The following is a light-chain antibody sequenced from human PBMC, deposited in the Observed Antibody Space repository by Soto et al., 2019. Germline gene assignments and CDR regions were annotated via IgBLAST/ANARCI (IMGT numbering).Light chain of an antibody. Sequence: QSVLTQPPSVSGAPGQRVTISCTGSSSNIGAGYDVHWYQQLPSTAPKLLIYSNNNRPSGVPDRFSVSRSATSASLAITGLQAADEADYYCQSYDSSLSADVFGTGTKLTVL. CDR1: SSNIGAGYD. J-gene: IGLJ1*01. CDR3: QSYDSSLSADV. V-gene: IGLV1-40*01. CDR2: SNN.